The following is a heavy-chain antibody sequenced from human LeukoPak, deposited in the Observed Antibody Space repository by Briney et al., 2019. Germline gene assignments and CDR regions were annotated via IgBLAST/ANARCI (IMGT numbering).Heavy chain of an antibody. CDR2: ISGSGGST. CDR1: GFTFSSYA. Sequence: GGSLRLSCAASGFTFSSYAMSWVRQAPGKGLEWVSAISGSGGSTYYADSVKGRFTISRDNSKNTPYLQMNSLRAEDTAVYYCAKGGGGDCFNDWGQGTLVTVSS. V-gene: IGHV3-23*01. D-gene: IGHD2-21*01. J-gene: IGHJ5*02. CDR3: AKGGGGDCFND.